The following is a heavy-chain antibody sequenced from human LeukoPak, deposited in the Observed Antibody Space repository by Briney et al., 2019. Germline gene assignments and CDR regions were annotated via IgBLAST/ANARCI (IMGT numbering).Heavy chain of an antibody. D-gene: IGHD6-6*01. CDR3: ARQISSASVAFDY. CDR1: GGSISSYY. CDR2: IYYSGST. V-gene: IGHV4-59*01. J-gene: IGHJ4*02. Sequence: TSETLSLTCTVSGGSISSYYWNWIRQAPGKGLECIGHIYYSGSTNYNPSLMGRVTISVDTSKNQFSLKLSSVTAADTAVYYCARQISSASVAFDYWGQGTLVTVSS.